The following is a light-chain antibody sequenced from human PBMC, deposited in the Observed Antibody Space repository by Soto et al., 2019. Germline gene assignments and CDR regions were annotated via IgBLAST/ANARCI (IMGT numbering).Light chain of an antibody. Sequence: QSVVTQPPSASGTPGQRVTISCSGSSSNIGSNTVNWYQQLPGTAPKLLIYSNNQRPSGVPDRFSGSKSGTSASLAISGLHSEDEADYYCASWDDSLNGRGVFGGGTKLTVL. J-gene: IGLJ2*01. CDR2: SNN. CDR1: SSNIGSNT. CDR3: ASWDDSLNGRGV. V-gene: IGLV1-44*01.